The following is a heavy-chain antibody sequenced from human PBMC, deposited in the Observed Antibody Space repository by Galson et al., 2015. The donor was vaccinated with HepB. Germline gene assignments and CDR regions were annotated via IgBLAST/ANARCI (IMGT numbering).Heavy chain of an antibody. Sequence: SLRLSCAASGFTFSSYAMSWVRQAPGKGLEWVSAISGSGGSTYYADSVKGRFTISRDNSKNTLYLQMNSLRAEDTAVYYCAKVTGVWFGAYYYMDVWGKGTTVTVSS. CDR2: ISGSGGST. V-gene: IGHV3-23*01. CDR3: AKVTGVWFGAYYYMDV. J-gene: IGHJ6*03. CDR1: GFTFSSYA. D-gene: IGHD3-10*01.